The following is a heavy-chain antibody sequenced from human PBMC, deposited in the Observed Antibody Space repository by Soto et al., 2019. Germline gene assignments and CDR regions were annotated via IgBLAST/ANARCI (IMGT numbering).Heavy chain of an antibody. J-gene: IGHJ6*02. CDR1: GLTFSDCY. D-gene: IGHD3-10*01. CDR3: ARDRFGEGGYAMDV. CDR2: IRSSGSSI. Sequence: QVQLVESGGGLVKPGGSLRLSCAASGLTFSDCYMHWIRQAPGKGLEWVSYIRSSGSSINYAGSVKGRFTISRDNEKNSLYLQMNSVRAGDTAMYYCARDRFGEGGYAMDVWGQGTTVTVSS. V-gene: IGHV3-11*01.